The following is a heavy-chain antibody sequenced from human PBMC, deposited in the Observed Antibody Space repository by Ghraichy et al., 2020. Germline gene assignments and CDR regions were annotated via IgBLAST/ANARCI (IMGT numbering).Heavy chain of an antibody. CDR1: GFIVSSNY. CDR3: ARDSPRGFSYGIFDY. D-gene: IGHD5-18*01. V-gene: IGHV3-53*01. CDR2: IYSGGST. Sequence: GGSLRLSCAASGFIVSSNYMSWVRQAPGKGLEWVSVIYSGGSTFYADSVKGRFTISRDISKNTLYLQMNSLRADDTAVYYCARDSPRGFSYGIFDYWGQGTLVTVSS. J-gene: IGHJ4*02.